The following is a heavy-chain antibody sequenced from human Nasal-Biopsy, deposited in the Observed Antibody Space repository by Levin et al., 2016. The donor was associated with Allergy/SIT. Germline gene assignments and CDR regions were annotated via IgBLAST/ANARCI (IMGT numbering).Heavy chain of an antibody. J-gene: IGHJ6*02. CDR3: ARGDPDNAMDV. D-gene: IGHD1-14*01. Sequence: GESLKISCRASGFIFKNYRMNWVRQAPGKGLEWVSSISTSGTYIYYADSVKGRVTISRDNAKNSLYLQMNSLRDEDTAVYYCARGDPDNAMDVWGQGTTVTVSS. CDR1: GFIFKNYR. V-gene: IGHV3-21*01. CDR2: ISTSGTYI.